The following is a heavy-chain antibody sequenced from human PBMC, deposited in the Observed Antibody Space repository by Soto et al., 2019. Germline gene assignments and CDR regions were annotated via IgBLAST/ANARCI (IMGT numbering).Heavy chain of an antibody. J-gene: IGHJ3*02. V-gene: IGHV3-48*01. Sequence: GGSLRLSCAASGFTFSSYSMNWVRQAPGKGLEWVSYISSSSSTIYYADSVKGRFTISRDNAKNSLYLQMNSLRAEDTAVYYCATTVTTKAFDIWGQGTMVTVSS. CDR3: ATTVTTKAFDI. CDR2: ISSSSSTI. CDR1: GFTFSSYS. D-gene: IGHD4-17*01.